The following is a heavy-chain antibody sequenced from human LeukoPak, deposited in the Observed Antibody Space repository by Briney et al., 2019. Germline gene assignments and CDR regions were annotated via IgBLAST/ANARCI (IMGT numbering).Heavy chain of an antibody. CDR2: IKQDATEQ. J-gene: IGHJ4*02. D-gene: IGHD2-2*01. Sequence: PGGSLGLSCAASGFTFSSYWMSWVRQAPGKGLEWVANIKQDATEQYYVESAKGRFTISRDNTKNSLYLQVNSLRAEDTAVYYCARFHYCSSTNCYPRHFDYWGQGTLVTVSS. V-gene: IGHV3-7*01. CDR3: ARFHYCSSTNCYPRHFDY. CDR1: GFTFSSYW.